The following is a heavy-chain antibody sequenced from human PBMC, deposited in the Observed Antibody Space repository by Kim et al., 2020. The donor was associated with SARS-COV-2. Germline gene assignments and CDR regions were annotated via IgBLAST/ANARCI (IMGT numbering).Heavy chain of an antibody. V-gene: IGHV1-2*02. CDR3: ARDSLGIAAAGTLKH. J-gene: IGHJ4*02. D-gene: IGHD6-13*01. CDR2: INPKNGGT. Sequence: ASVKVSCTASGYSFAGYYMHWVRQAPGQGLEWMGWINPKNGGTNYAQKFQGRVTMTRDTSITTGYLELSSLRSDHTAVYYYARDSLGIAAAGTLKHWGQGTLVTVSS. CDR1: GYSFAGYY.